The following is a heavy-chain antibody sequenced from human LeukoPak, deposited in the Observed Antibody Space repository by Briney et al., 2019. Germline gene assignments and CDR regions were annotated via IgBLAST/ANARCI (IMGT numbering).Heavy chain of an antibody. V-gene: IGHV1-18*01. CDR3: ARGLRTAGIAAPF. D-gene: IGHD6-13*01. CDR1: GDTFTSYG. J-gene: IGHJ4*02. Sequence: VASVNVSCKASGDTFTSYGISWVRQAPGQGLEWMGWISAYNGNTNYAQKLQGRVTMTTDTSTSTAYMELRSLRSDDTAVYYCARGLRTAGIAAPFWGQGTLVTVSS. CDR2: ISAYNGNT.